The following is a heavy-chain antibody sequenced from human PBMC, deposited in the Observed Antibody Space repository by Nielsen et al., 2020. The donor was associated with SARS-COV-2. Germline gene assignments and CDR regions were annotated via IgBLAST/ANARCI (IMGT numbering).Heavy chain of an antibody. CDR2: IRSKAYGGTT. J-gene: IGHJ3*02. D-gene: IGHD4-17*01. CDR3: TRAFHDYGDAFDI. Sequence: GESLKISCTASGFTFGDYAMSWFRQAPGKGLEWVGFIRSKAYGGTTEYAASVKGRFTISGDDSKSIAYLQMNSLKTEDTAVYYCTRAFHDYGDAFDIWGQGTMVTVSS. V-gene: IGHV3-49*03. CDR1: GFTFGDYA.